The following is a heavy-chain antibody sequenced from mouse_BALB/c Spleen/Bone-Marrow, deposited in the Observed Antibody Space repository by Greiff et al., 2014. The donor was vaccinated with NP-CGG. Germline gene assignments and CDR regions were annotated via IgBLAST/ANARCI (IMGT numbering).Heavy chain of an antibody. CDR3: ARRDGGPMDY. J-gene: IGHJ4*01. V-gene: IGHV5-6*01. CDR1: GFTFSNYG. CDR2: ISSGGSYT. Sequence: DVHLVESGGDLVKPGGSLKLSCAASGFTFSNYGMSWVRQTPDKRLEWVATISSGGSYTYYPDSVKGRFTISRDNAKNTPYLQMGSLKSEDTAMYYCARRDGGPMDYWGQGTSVTVSS. D-gene: IGHD2-3*01.